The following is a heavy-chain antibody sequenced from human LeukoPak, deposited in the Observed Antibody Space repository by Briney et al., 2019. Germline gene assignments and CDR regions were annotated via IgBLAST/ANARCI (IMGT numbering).Heavy chain of an antibody. CDR1: GYTFTGYY. V-gene: IGHV1-2*02. CDR2: INPNSGGT. CDR3: ARVHCSSTSCPARSFQH. Sequence: ASVKVSCKASGYTFTGYYMHWVRQAPGQGLEWMGWINPNSGGTNYAQKFQGRVTMTRDTSISTAYMELSRLRSDDTAVYYCARVHCSSTSCPARSFQHWGQGTLVTVSS. D-gene: IGHD2-2*01. J-gene: IGHJ1*01.